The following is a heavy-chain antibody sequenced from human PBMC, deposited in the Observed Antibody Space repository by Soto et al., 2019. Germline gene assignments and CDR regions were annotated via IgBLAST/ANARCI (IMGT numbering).Heavy chain of an antibody. J-gene: IGHJ3*02. Sequence: SETLSLTCTVSGGSISSSSYYWGWIRQPPGKGLEWIGSIYYSGSTYYNPSLKSRVTISVDTSKNQFSLKLSSVTAADTTVYYCARQVRYSGYDDAFDIWGQGTMVTVSS. CDR3: ARQVRYSGYDDAFDI. V-gene: IGHV4-39*01. D-gene: IGHD5-12*01. CDR1: GGSISSSSYY. CDR2: IYYSGST.